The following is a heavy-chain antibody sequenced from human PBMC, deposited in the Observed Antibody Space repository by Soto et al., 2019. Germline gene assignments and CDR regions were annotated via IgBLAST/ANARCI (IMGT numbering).Heavy chain of an antibody. J-gene: IGHJ4*02. CDR3: ARIDLLLLFDY. Sequence: SETLSLTCTVSGGSISSYYWSWIRQPPGKGLEWIGYIYYSGSTNYNPSLKSRVTISVDTSKNQFSLNLSSVTAADTAVYYCARIDLLLLFDYWGQGTLVTISS. V-gene: IGHV4-59*01. CDR2: IYYSGST. CDR1: GGSISSYY. D-gene: IGHD3-22*01.